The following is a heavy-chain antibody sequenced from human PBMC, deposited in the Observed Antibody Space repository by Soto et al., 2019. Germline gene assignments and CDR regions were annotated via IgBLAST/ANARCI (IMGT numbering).Heavy chain of an antibody. Sequence: GGSLRLSCVASGFTLRTYGMHWVRQAPGKGLEWVAVIWDDGTNKDYADSVKGRFTISRDISKNTLYLQLNSLRAEDTAVYYCARGVSDSSGYTLRHFDFWGQGTLVTAPQ. D-gene: IGHD3-22*01. J-gene: IGHJ4*02. CDR3: ARGVSDSSGYTLRHFDF. CDR2: IWDDGTNK. V-gene: IGHV3-33*01. CDR1: GFTLRTYG.